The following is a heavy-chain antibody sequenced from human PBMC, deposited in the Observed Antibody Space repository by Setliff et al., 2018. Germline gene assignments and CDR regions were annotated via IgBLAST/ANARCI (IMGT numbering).Heavy chain of an antibody. CDR2: IYYSGST. V-gene: IGHV4-59*11. J-gene: IGHJ6*03. CDR3: ARATSGWYSAYYYYMDV. CDR1: GGSISSHY. D-gene: IGHD6-19*01. Sequence: LTCTVSGGSISSHYWSWIRQPPGKGLEWIGYIYYSGSTNYNPSLKSRVTISVDTSKNQFSLKLSSVTAADTAVYYCARATSGWYSAYYYYMDVWGKGTTVTV.